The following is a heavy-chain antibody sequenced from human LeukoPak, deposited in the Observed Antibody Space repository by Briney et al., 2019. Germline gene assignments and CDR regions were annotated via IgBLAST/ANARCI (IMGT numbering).Heavy chain of an antibody. CDR2: IIPIFGTA. CDR1: GGTFSSYA. J-gene: IGHJ6*03. CDR3: ARDSKSKYSSGWYAYYYYYMDV. Sequence: SSVKVSCKASGGTFSSYAISWVRQAPGQGLEWMGRIIPIFGTANYAQKFQGRVTITTDESTSTAYMELSSLRSEDTAVYYCARDSKSKYSSGWYAYYYYYMDVWGKGTTVTVSS. D-gene: IGHD6-13*01. V-gene: IGHV1-69*05.